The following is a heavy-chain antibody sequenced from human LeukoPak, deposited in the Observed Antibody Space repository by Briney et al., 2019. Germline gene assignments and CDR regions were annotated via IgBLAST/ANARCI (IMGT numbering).Heavy chain of an antibody. J-gene: IGHJ4*02. D-gene: IGHD3-22*01. V-gene: IGHV4-61*05. CDR3: ARVRDSSGYYLTHFDY. Sequence: SETLSLTCTVSGGSISSSSYYWGWIRQPPGKGLEWIGRIYTSGSTNYNPSLKSRVTISVDTSKNQFSLKLSSVTAADTAVYYCARVRDSSGYYLTHFDYWGQGTLVTVSS. CDR1: GGSISSSSYY. CDR2: IYTSGST.